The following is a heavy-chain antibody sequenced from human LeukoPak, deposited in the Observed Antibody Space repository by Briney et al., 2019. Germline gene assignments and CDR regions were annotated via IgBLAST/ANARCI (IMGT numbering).Heavy chain of an antibody. V-gene: IGHV1-2*02. CDR1: GYTFTHYR. D-gene: IGHD1-1*01. J-gene: IGHJ4*02. CDR3: ARANWYSDY. Sequence: ASVKVSCKASGYTFTHYRLHWVRQAHGQGLEWMGWVNPDSGATNYQQNFQGRVTMTRDTSISTVYMELSRLRSDDTAVYYCARANWYSDYWGQGTLVTVSS. CDR2: VNPDSGAT.